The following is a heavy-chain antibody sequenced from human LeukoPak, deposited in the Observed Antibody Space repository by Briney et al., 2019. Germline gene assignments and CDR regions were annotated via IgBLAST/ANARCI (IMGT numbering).Heavy chain of an antibody. CDR3: ARDLGCSTSSCRYNWFDP. Sequence: PWGSLRLSCAASGFTFSNYAMTWVRQAPGEGLEWVAFISQSGGRSTDYADSVRGRFTISRDNSEDTLYLQMNSLRAEDTAVYHCARDLGCSTSSCRYNWFDPWGQGTLVTVSS. J-gene: IGHJ5*02. CDR2: ISQSGGRST. V-gene: IGHV3-23*01. CDR1: GFTFSNYA. D-gene: IGHD2-2*01.